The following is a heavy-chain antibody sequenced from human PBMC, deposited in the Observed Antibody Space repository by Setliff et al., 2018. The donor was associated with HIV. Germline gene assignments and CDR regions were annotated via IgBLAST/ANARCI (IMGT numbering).Heavy chain of an antibody. J-gene: IGHJ6*03. D-gene: IGHD6-19*01. Sequence: GSLRLSCAASGFTFNVAWMNWVRQAPGKGLEWVGRIKSERDGGTTDYAAPVKGRFTISTDDSKNTLYLEMNSLKTEDTAMYYCTTSDGAMAGIYYYYYMDVWGKGTTVTV. V-gene: IGHV3-15*07. CDR1: GFTFNVAW. CDR2: IKSERDGGTT. CDR3: TTSDGAMAGIYYYYYMDV.